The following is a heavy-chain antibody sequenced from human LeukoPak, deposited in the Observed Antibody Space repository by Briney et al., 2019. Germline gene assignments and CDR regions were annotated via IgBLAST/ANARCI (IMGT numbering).Heavy chain of an antibody. D-gene: IGHD4-17*01. J-gene: IGHJ4*02. Sequence: GGSLRLSCTASGLTFNGYSMNWVRQAPGKGLEWVSSISTSSSYIYYADSVKGRFTISRNNPKNSLYLQMNSLRAEDTAVYYCARNRGDPSYFDYWGQGTLVTVSS. V-gene: IGHV3-21*01. CDR2: ISTSSSYI. CDR1: GLTFNGYS. CDR3: ARNRGDPSYFDY.